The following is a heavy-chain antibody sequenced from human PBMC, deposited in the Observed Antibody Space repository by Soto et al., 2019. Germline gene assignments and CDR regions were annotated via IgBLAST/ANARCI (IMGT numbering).Heavy chain of an antibody. CDR2: ISYDGNIK. CDR3: ARFWGPVTAAVGDY. CDR1: GFTFSNFG. J-gene: IGHJ4*02. D-gene: IGHD6-13*01. V-gene: IGHV3-30*03. Sequence: QVQLVESGGGVVQPGRSLRLSCAASGFTFSNFGMQWVRQAPGKGLEWVASISYDGNIKYSADSVKGRFTISRDNSKNPLYLQMNSLRSEDTGVYYCARFWGPVTAAVGDYSGQGALVTVSS.